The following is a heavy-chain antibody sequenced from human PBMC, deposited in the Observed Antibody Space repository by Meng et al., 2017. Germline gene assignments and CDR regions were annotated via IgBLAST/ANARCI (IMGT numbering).Heavy chain of an antibody. CDR2: ISGSGGST. V-gene: IGHV3-23*01. CDR1: GFTFSSYA. CDR3: AKDGLFHMVVVVISADY. J-gene: IGHJ4*02. D-gene: IGHD3-22*01. Sequence: GGSLRLSCAASGFTFSSYAMSWVRQAPGKGLEWVSAISGSGGSTYYADSVKGQFTISRDNSKNTLYLQMNSLRAEDTAVYYCAKDGLFHMVVVVISADYLGQGTLVTVLL.